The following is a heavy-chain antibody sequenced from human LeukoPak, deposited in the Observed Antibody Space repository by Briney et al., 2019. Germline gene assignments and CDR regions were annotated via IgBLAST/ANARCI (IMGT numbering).Heavy chain of an antibody. J-gene: IGHJ6*02. CDR1: GFTFSSYA. CDR3: AKEDTVTTWGTYYYSGMDV. V-gene: IGHV3-23*01. Sequence: GGSLRLSCTASGFTFSSYAMSWVRQAPGKGLEWVSAISGSGGSTYYADSVKGRFTISRDNSKNTLYLQMNSLRAEDTAVYYCAKEDTVTTWGTYYYSGMDVWGQGTTVTVSS. CDR2: ISGSGGST. D-gene: IGHD4-11*01.